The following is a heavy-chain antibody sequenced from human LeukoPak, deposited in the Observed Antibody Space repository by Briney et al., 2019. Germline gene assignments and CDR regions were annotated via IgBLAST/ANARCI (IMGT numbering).Heavy chain of an antibody. Sequence: NPSETLSLTCTVSGYSISSGYYWGWIRQPPGKGLEWIGSIYHSGSTYYNPSLKSRVTISGDTSKNQFSLKLSSVTAAETAVYYCARGLTPDAFDIWGQGTMVTVSS. V-gene: IGHV4-38-2*02. J-gene: IGHJ3*02. CDR1: GYSISSGYY. CDR2: IYHSGST. CDR3: ARGLTPDAFDI.